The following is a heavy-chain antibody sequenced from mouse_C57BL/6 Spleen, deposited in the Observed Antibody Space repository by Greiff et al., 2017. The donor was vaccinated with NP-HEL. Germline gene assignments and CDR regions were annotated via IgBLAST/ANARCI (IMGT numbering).Heavy chain of an antibody. D-gene: IGHD1-1*01. CDR3: ARWAYDYYAMDY. CDR1: GYTFTSYW. V-gene: IGHV1-69*01. CDR2: IDPSDSYT. Sequence: QVQLQQPGAELVMPGASVKLSCKASGYTFTSYWMHWVKQRPGQGLEWIGEIDPSDSYTNYNQKFQGKSTLTVDKSSRTAYMQLSSLTSEDSAGAYCARWAYDYYAMDYWGKGTSVTVSS. J-gene: IGHJ4*01.